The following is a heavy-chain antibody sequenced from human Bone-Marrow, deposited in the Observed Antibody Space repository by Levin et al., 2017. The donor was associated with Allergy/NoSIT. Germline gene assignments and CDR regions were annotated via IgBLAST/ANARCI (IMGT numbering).Heavy chain of an antibody. Sequence: PGGSLRLSCAASGFTFSSYGMHWVRQAPGKGLEWVAVISYDGSNKYYADSVKGRFTISRDNSKNTLYLQMNSLRAEDTAVYYCAKDLASDSPTGPDYDYVWGSYRQTPRYGMDVWGQGTTVTVSS. V-gene: IGHV3-30*18. CDR2: ISYDGSNK. J-gene: IGHJ6*02. D-gene: IGHD3-16*02. CDR3: AKDLASDSPTGPDYDYVWGSYRQTPRYGMDV. CDR1: GFTFSSYG.